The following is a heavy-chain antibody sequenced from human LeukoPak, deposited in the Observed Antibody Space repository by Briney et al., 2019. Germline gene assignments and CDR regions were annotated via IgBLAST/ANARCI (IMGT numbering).Heavy chain of an antibody. CDR3: ARGGAYYGSGSYYKVSPHYFDY. CDR1: GYTFTSYG. CDR2: ISAYNGNT. J-gene: IGHJ4*02. V-gene: IGHV1-18*01. Sequence: ASVKVSCKASGYTFTSYGISWVRQAPGQGLEWMGWISAYNGNTNYAQKLQGRVTMTTDTSTSTAYMELRGLRSDDTAVYYCARGGAYYGSGSYYKVSPHYFDYWGQGTLVTVSS. D-gene: IGHD3-10*01.